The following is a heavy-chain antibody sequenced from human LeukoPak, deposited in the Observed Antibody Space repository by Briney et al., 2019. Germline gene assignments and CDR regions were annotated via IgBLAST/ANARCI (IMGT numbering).Heavy chain of an antibody. D-gene: IGHD1-26*01. V-gene: IGHV1-18*01. Sequence: ASVKVSCKASGYTFTNCHISWVRQAPGQGLEWMGWISTYNGNTNSAQKLQGRVTMTTDTSTSTAYMELRSLRSDDTAVYYCASGYLSGSTYYFDYWGQGTLVTVSS. CDR3: ASGYLSGSTYYFDY. CDR1: GYTFTNCH. CDR2: ISTYNGNT. J-gene: IGHJ4*02.